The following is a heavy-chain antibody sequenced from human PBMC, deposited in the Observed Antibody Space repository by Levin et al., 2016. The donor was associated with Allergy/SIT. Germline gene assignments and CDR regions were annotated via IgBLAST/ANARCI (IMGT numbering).Heavy chain of an antibody. CDR2: IDWDDDK. D-gene: IGHD3-9*01. J-gene: IGHJ5*02. Sequence: WIRQPPGKALEWLARIDWDDDKYYSTSLKTRLTISKDTSKNQVVLTMTNMDPVDTATYYCARLSHDILTGYCGDWFDPWGQGTLVTVSS. V-gene: IGHV2-70*11. CDR3: ARLSHDILTGYCGDWFDP.